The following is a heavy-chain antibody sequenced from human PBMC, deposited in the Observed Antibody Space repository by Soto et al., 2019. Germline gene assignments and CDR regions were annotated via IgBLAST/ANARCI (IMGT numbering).Heavy chain of an antibody. J-gene: IGHJ4*01. Sequence: PGGSLRLSCAASGLNFTDAWMSWVRQAPGKGLEWIGRIKNEGEGGTTAYAAVVKGRFIISRDDSKNTLYLQMNSLTAADTAVYYCVAPWLYWGRGNLVTVSS. CDR1: GLNFTDAW. CDR3: VAPWLY. D-gene: IGHD2-15*01. V-gene: IGHV3-15*05. CDR2: IKNEGEGGTT.